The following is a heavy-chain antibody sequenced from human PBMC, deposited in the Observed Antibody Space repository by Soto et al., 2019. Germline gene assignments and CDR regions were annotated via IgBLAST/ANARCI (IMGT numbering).Heavy chain of an antibody. Sequence: SVKVSCKASGGTFSSYAISWVRQAPGQGLEWMGGIIPIFGTANYAQKFQGRVTITADESTSTAYMELSSLRSEDTAVYYCARGYDYGDYWAFGYWGQGTLVTVSS. V-gene: IGHV1-69*13. CDR1: GGTFSSYA. CDR3: ARGYDYGDYWAFGY. CDR2: IIPIFGTA. D-gene: IGHD4-17*01. J-gene: IGHJ4*02.